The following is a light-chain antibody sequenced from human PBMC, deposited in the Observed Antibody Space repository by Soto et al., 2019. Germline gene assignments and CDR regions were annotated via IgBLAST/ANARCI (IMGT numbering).Light chain of an antibody. CDR3: CSYAGSYTLYV. CDR1: SSDVGDYDF. V-gene: IGLV2-11*01. CDR2: DVS. J-gene: IGLJ1*01. Sequence: QSALTQPCSVSGSPGQSVTISCTATSSDVGDYDFVSWYRQHPAKAPKLMIYDVSKRPSGVPDRFSGSRSGNTVSLTISGLQAGDEADYYCCSYAGSYTLYVFGTGTELTVL.